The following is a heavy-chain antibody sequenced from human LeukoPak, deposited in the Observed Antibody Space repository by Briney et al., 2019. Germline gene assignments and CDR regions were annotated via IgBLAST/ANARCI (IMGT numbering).Heavy chain of an antibody. V-gene: IGHV3-48*03. CDR1: GFTFSSYE. J-gene: IGHJ3*02. CDR3: ARDNKVVVGTHAFDI. D-gene: IGHD3-22*01. Sequence: GGSLRLSCAASGFTFSSYEMNWVRQAPGKGLEWVSFISTSDTIIYYADSVKGRFTTSRDNAKNSLYLQMNSLRAEDTAVYYCARDNKVVVGTHAFDIWGQGTMVTVSS. CDR2: ISTSDTII.